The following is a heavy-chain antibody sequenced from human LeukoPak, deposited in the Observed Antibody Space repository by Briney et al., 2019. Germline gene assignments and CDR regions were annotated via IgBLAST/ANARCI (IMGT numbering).Heavy chain of an antibody. CDR3: ARIKWSPGGGNERHFDY. CDR2: IYYSGST. Sequence: PSQTLSLTCTVSGGSISSGDYYWSWIRQPPGKGLEWIGYIYYSGSTYYNPSLKSRVTISVDTSKNQFSLKLSSVTAADTAVYYCARIKWSPGGGNERHFDYWGQGTLVTVSS. J-gene: IGHJ4*02. D-gene: IGHD4-23*01. CDR1: GGSISSGDYY. V-gene: IGHV4-30-4*08.